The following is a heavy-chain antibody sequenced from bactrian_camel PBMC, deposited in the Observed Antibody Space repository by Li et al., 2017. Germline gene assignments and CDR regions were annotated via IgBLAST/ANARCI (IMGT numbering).Heavy chain of an antibody. J-gene: IGHJ4*01. V-gene: IGHV3S25*01. CDR2: IATGSGNT. D-gene: IGHD1*01. CDR1: GNTRNTHC. Sequence: QLVESGGASVQTGGSLRLSCAFSGNTRNTHCMAWFRQAPGKEREGVARIATGSGNTYYADSVKGRFTISQDNAKNTVYLQMNSLKPEDTATYYCAADPSFSCSRYCYGHQCVIGYSLKGQGTQVTVS.